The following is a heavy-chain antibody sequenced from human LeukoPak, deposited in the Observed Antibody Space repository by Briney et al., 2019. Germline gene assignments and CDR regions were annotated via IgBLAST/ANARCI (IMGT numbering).Heavy chain of an antibody. CDR3: ARLVPGRGYDFWSGYGSGVYYYYYMDL. CDR2: IYHSGST. Sequence: PSETLSLTCAVSGYSISSGYYCGWIRQPPGKGLEWIGSIYHSGSTYYNPSLKSRVTISVDTSKNQFSLKLSSVTAADTAVYYCARLVPGRGYDFWSGYGSGVYYYYYMDLWGKGTTVTVSS. J-gene: IGHJ6*03. D-gene: IGHD3-3*01. CDR1: GYSISSGYY. V-gene: IGHV4-38-2*01.